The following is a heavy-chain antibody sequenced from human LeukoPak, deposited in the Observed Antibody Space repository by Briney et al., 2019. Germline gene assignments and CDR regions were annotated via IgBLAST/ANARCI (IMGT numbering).Heavy chain of an antibody. CDR1: GYTFTSYD. J-gene: IGHJ4*02. D-gene: IGHD5-12*01. CDR3: ARVRGEEWLRLAY. V-gene: IGHV1-2*02. Sequence: ASVKVSCKASGYTFTSYDINWIRQAPGQGLEWMGWINPNSGATNYAQKFQDRVIMTRDTSISTAYMELRRLRSDDTAVYYCARVRGEEWLRLAYWGQGTLVTVSP. CDR2: INPNSGAT.